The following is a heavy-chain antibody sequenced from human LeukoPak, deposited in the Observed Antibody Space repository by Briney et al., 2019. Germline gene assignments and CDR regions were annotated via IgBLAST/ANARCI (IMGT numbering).Heavy chain of an antibody. CDR1: GFTFNNYW. CDR2: ISGSGGST. J-gene: IGHJ4*02. V-gene: IGHV3-23*01. D-gene: IGHD2-2*02. Sequence: GGSLRLSCAAFGFTFNNYWMSWVRQAPGKGLEWVSAISGSGGSTYYADSVKGRFTISRDNSKNTLYLQMNSLRAEDTAVYYCAKAGSVVVPAAIFDYWGQGTLVTVSS. CDR3: AKAGSVVVPAAIFDY.